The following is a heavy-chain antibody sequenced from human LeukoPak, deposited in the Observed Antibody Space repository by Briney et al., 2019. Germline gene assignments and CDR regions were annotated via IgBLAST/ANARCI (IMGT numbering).Heavy chain of an antibody. CDR1: RGTFSSYA. J-gene: IGHJ4*02. V-gene: IGHV1-69*01. CDR2: IIPIFGTA. CDR3: AALLTYCTNGVCSDY. Sequence: ASVKVSCTASRGTFSSYAISWVRQAPGQGLEWMGGIIPIFGTANYAQKFQGRVTITADESTSTAYMELSSLRSEDTAVYYCAALLTYCTNGVCSDYWGQGTLVTVSS. D-gene: IGHD2-8*01.